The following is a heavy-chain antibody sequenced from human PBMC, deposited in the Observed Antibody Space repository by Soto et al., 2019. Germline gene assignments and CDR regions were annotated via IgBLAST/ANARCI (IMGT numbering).Heavy chain of an antibody. Sequence: SQTLSLTCDISGDSVSSSSAAWNWTRQSPSRGLEWLGRTYYRSKWIHEYTVSMESRITINPDTSKNQFSLHIYSVTPEDTAVYYCAGVVWFRGMDVWGQGTPVTVSS. J-gene: IGHJ6*02. CDR2: TYYRSKWIH. CDR3: AGVVWFRGMDV. D-gene: IGHD3-16*01. CDR1: GDSVSSSSAA. V-gene: IGHV6-1*01.